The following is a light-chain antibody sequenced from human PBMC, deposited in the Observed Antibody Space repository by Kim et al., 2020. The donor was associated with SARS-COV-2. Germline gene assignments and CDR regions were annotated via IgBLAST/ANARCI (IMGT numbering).Light chain of an antibody. CDR1: SSDIGSYSL. Sequence: QSALTQPASVSGSPGQSITISCTGTSSDIGSYSLVSWYQQYPGEAPKLMIYESSRRPSGVAPRFSGSKSGNAASLTISGLQAEDEADYCCCSHASGGTFLFGGGTQLTVL. CDR2: ESS. CDR3: CSHASGGTFL. V-gene: IGLV2-23*01. J-gene: IGLJ2*01.